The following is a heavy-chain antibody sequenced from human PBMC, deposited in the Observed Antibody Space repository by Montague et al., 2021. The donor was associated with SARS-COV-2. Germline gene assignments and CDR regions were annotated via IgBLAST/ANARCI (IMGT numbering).Heavy chain of an antibody. V-gene: IGHV4-39*01. D-gene: IGHD4-17*01. J-gene: IGHJ3*02. CDR3: AVRGGALDAFDI. CDR1: GGSIRTSSYD. Sequence: SETLSLTCTVSGGSIRTSSYDWGWIRQPPGKGLDWIESIYYSGSTYYNPSLKSRVTISVDTSKNQFSLKLSSVTAADTAVYYCAVRGGALDAFDIWGQGTMVIVSS. CDR2: IYYSGST.